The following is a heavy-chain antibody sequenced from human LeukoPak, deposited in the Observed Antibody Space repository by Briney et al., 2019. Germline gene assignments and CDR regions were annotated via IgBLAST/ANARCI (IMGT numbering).Heavy chain of an antibody. V-gene: IGHV3-11*01. D-gene: IGHD4-4*01. Sequence: GGSLRLSCAASGFTFSDYYMSWIRQAPGKGLEWVSYISSSGSTIYYADSVKGRFTISRDNAKNSLYLQMNSLRAEDTAEYYCARETTALDAFDVWGQGTMVTVSS. J-gene: IGHJ3*01. CDR1: GFTFSDYY. CDR3: ARETTALDAFDV. CDR2: ISSSGSTI.